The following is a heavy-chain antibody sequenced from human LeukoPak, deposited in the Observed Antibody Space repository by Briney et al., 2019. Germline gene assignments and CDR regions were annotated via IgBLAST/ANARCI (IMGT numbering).Heavy chain of an antibody. CDR3: AKSDYYDSSGYYPK. CDR2: ISGSGGDT. V-gene: IGHV3-23*01. J-gene: IGHJ4*02. D-gene: IGHD3-22*01. CDR1: GFTFSNFL. Sequence: GGSLRLSCAASGFTFSNFLMTWVRQAPGKGPEWVSAISGSGGDTYYADSVKGRFTISRDNSKNTLYLQMNSLRAEDTAVYYCAKSDYYDSSGYYPKWGQGTLVTVSS.